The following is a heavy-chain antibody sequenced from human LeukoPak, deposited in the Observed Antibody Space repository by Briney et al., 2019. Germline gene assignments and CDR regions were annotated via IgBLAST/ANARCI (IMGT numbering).Heavy chain of an antibody. V-gene: IGHV4-59*01. CDR3: ARSSPAMVRGVNDAFDI. D-gene: IGHD3-10*01. Sequence: PSETLSLTCTVSGGSISSYYWSWIRQPPGKGLEWAGYIYYSGSTNYNPSLKSRVTISVDTSKNQFSLKLSSVTAADTAVYYCARSSPAMVRGVNDAFDIWGQGTMVTVSS. CDR1: GGSISSYY. J-gene: IGHJ3*02. CDR2: IYYSGST.